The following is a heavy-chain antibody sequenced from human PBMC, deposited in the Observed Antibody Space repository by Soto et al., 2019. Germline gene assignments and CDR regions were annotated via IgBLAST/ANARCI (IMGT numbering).Heavy chain of an antibody. CDR3: ARRDRSSGYWFDP. Sequence: QMQLQESGPGLVKPSETLSLTCTVSGSSISSSSYYWGWMRQPPGKGLEWIGSIYYSGHTYDNPSLKSRVTRSVDTSKNQFSLKLSSVTAADTAVYDCARRDRSSGYWFDPWVQGTLVTVSS. CDR2: IYYSGHT. J-gene: IGHJ5*02. D-gene: IGHD6-19*01. CDR1: GSSISSSSYY. V-gene: IGHV4-39*01.